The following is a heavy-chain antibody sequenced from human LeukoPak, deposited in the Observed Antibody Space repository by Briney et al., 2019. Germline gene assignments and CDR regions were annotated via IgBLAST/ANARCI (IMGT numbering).Heavy chain of an antibody. J-gene: IGHJ4*02. CDR2: IYTSGST. CDR1: GGSISSYY. CDR3: ARMDYGDYQVWYFDY. D-gene: IGHD4-17*01. V-gene: IGHV4-4*07. Sequence: SETLSLTCTVSGGSISSYYWSWIRQHAGKGLEXXXRIYTSGSTNYNPSLKSRVTMSVDTSKNQFSLKLSSVTAADTAVYYCARMDYGDYQVWYFDYWGQGTLVTVSS.